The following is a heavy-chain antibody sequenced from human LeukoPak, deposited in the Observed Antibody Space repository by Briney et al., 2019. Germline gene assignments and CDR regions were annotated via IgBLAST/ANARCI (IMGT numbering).Heavy chain of an antibody. CDR1: GVSITSDTYY. CDR3: ARTRDFWSAYFDY. J-gene: IGHJ4*02. V-gene: IGHV4-30-2*01. Sequence: SQTLSLTCAVSGVSITSDTYYWSWIRQPPGKGLEWIGYILHSGSTHHNPSLKSRVTISVDTSKNQFSLKLSSVTAADTAVYFCARTRDFWSAYFDYWGQGILVTVSS. CDR2: ILHSGST. D-gene: IGHD3-3*01.